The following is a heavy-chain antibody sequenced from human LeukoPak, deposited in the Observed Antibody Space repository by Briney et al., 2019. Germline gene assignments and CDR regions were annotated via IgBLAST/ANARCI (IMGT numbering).Heavy chain of an antibody. Sequence: GASVKVSCKASGGTFSSYATSWVRQAPGQGLEWMGRIIPIFGTANYAQKFQGRVTITTDESTSTAYMELSSLRSGDTAVYYCARAREMATISDYYYYYMDVWGKGTTVTVSS. CDR1: GGTFSSYA. D-gene: IGHD5-24*01. CDR2: IIPIFGTA. CDR3: ARAREMATISDYYYYYMDV. V-gene: IGHV1-69*05. J-gene: IGHJ6*03.